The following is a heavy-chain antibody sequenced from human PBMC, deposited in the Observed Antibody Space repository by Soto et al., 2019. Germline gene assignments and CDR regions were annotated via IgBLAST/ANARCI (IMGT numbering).Heavy chain of an antibody. CDR3: ARDGNVVVPAAISGMDV. D-gene: IGHD2-2*01. CDR1: GGTFSSYA. J-gene: IGHJ6*02. CDR2: IIPIFGTA. V-gene: IGHV1-69*13. Sequence: SVKVSCKASGGTFSSYAISWVRQAPGQGLEWMGGIIPIFGTANYAQKFQGRVTITADESTSTAYMELSSLRSEDTAVYYCARDGNVVVPAAISGMDVWGQGTTVTVSS.